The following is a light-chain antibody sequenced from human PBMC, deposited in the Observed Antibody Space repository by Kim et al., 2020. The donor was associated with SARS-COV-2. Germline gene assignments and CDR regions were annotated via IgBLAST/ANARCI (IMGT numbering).Light chain of an antibody. J-gene: IGKJ1*01. Sequence: EIVLTQSPGTLSLSPGERATLSCRASQSVRSSYLAWYQQKPGQAPRLLISGASSRASGVPDRFSGSGFGTDFTLTISRLEPEDFAVYYCQHFSSSTWTFGQGTKVEIK. CDR3: QHFSSSTWT. CDR2: GAS. CDR1: QSVRSSY. V-gene: IGKV3-20*01.